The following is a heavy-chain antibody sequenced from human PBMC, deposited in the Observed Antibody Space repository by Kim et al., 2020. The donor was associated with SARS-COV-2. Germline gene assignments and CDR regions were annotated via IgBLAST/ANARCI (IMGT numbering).Heavy chain of an antibody. V-gene: IGHV3-33*01. Sequence: GGSLRLSCAASGFTFSSYGMHWVRQAPGKGLEWVAVIWYDGSNKYYADSVKGRFTISRDNSKNTLYLQMNSLRAEDTAVYYCARDHGIAAAGTGEYFQHWGQGTLVTVSP. CDR2: IWYDGSNK. D-gene: IGHD6-13*01. CDR3: ARDHGIAAAGTGEYFQH. J-gene: IGHJ1*01. CDR1: GFTFSSYG.